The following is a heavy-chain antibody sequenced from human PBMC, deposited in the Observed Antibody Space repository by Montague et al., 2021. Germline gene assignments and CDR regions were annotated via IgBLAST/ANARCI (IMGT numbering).Heavy chain of an antibody. D-gene: IGHD3-22*01. CDR3: AAYYYGGGGRGS. V-gene: IGHV4-61*01. J-gene: IGHJ5*02. CDR2: ICDGGSA. Sequence: SETLSLTCSVSGDSVRCGIYHCGWIRQSPGKGLEWIGYICDGGSATYKTSLGSRVTMSLDTSSNQFSLNLRSATAAYTAVYYCAAYYYGGGGRGSWGQGTLVTVSS. CDR1: GDSVRCGIYH.